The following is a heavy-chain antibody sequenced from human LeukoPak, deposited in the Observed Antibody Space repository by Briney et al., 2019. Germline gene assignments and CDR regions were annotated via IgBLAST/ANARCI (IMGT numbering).Heavy chain of an antibody. V-gene: IGHV4-59*06. D-gene: IGHD6-13*01. CDR3: ARVSVAAAGDDYYYGMDV. Sequence: SETLSLTCTVSGGSISSYYWSWIRQHPGKGLEWIGYIYYSGSTYYNPSLKSRVTISVDTSKNQFSLKLSSVTAADTAVYYCARVSVAAAGDDYYYGMDVWGQGTTVTVSS. CDR2: IYYSGST. CDR1: GGSISSYY. J-gene: IGHJ6*02.